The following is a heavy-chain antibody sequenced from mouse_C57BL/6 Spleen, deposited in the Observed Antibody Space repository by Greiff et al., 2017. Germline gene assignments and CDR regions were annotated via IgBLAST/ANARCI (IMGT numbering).Heavy chain of an antibody. V-gene: IGHV1-69*01. CDR2: IDPSDSYT. Sequence: VQLQQSGAELVMPGASVKLSCKASGYTFTSYWMHWVKQRPGQGLEWIGEIDPSDSYTNYNQKFKGKSTLTVDKSSSTAYMQLSSLTSEDSAVYYCARGGYYDYEGFAYWGQGTLVTVSA. J-gene: IGHJ3*01. CDR1: GYTFTSYW. CDR3: ARGGYYDYEGFAY. D-gene: IGHD2-4*01.